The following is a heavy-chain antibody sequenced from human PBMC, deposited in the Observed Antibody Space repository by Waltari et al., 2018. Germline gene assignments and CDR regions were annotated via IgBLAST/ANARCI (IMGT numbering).Heavy chain of an antibody. D-gene: IGHD3-10*01. J-gene: IGHJ4*02. CDR2: SNPNSGGT. Sequence: QVQLVQSGAEVKKPGASVKVSCKASGYTFTGYYMHWVRQAPGQGLEWMGWSNPNSGGTNYAQKFQGRVTMTRDTSISTAYMELSRLRSDDTAVHYCARVEIEPPLLWFGELLAAYFDYWGQGTLVTVSS. CDR3: ARVEIEPPLLWFGELLAAYFDY. V-gene: IGHV1-2*02. CDR1: GYTFTGYY.